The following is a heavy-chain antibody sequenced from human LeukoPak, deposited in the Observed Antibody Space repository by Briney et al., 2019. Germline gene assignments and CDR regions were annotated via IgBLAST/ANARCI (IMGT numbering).Heavy chain of an antibody. D-gene: IGHD2-15*01. CDR1: GDSIRSYY. CDR2: IQASGST. Sequence: SETLSLTCTVSGDSIRSYYWNWIRQPAGKGLEWIGRIQASGSTNDIPSLKSRIIMSIDTSKNQFSLKLTSVTAADTAVYYCAKDDLITGGKNWFDLWGQGTLVTVSS. J-gene: IGHJ5*02. CDR3: AKDDLITGGKNWFDL. V-gene: IGHV4-4*07.